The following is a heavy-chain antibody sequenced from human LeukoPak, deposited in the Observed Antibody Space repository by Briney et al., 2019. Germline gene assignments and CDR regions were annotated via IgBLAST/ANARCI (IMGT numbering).Heavy chain of an antibody. Sequence: SETLSLTCTVSGGSISRYYWSWIRQPPGKGLEWIGYIHYSGSTNYNPSLKSRVTISVDTSKNQFSLKLSSVTAADTAVMYCARTYYDIAGYYYGMDVWGQGTTVTVSS. V-gene: IGHV4-59*01. CDR3: ARTYYDIAGYYYGMDV. CDR2: IHYSGST. J-gene: IGHJ6*02. CDR1: GGSISRYY. D-gene: IGHD3-9*01.